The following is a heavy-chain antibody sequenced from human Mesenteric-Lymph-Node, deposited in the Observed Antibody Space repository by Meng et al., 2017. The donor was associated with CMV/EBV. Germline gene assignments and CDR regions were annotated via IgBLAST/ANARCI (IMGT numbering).Heavy chain of an antibody. Sequence: GGSLRLSCAGSGFTFGRFWMSWVRQVPGKGLEWVANIKEDGTETHHADSVEGRFIISKDNAKNTLHLKMNSLRAEDTGVYYCATEIVGGASAFDYWGQGTLVTVSS. D-gene: IGHD1-26*01. CDR3: ATEIVGGASAFDY. CDR1: GFTFGRFW. J-gene: IGHJ4*02. CDR2: IKEDGTET. V-gene: IGHV3-7*01.